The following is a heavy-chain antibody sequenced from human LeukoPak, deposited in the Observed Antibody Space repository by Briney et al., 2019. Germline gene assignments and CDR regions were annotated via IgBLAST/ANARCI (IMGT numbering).Heavy chain of an antibody. Sequence: PSETLSLTCTVSGGSISSYYWSWIRQPPGKGLEWIGYIYYSGSTNYNPSLKSRVTISVDTSKNQFSLKLSSVTAADTAVYYCANPQPEYDYVWGSYRDDAFDIWGQGTMVTVSS. CDR3: ANPQPEYDYVWGSYRDDAFDI. CDR2: IYYSGST. D-gene: IGHD3-16*02. V-gene: IGHV4-59*01. CDR1: GGSISSYY. J-gene: IGHJ3*02.